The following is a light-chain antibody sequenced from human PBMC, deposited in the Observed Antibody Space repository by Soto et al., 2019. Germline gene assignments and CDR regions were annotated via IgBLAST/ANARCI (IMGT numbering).Light chain of an antibody. V-gene: IGKV1-39*01. CDR2: AAS. J-gene: IGKJ2*01. Sequence: DIQMTQSPSSLSASVGDRVTITCRASQSISSYLNWYQQKPGKAPKLLIYAASSFQSGDPSRFSVSGSRTDVTLAISSLQPDDFSTYYCQQSYSTPYTFGQGTKLEIK. CDR1: QSISSY. CDR3: QQSYSTPYT.